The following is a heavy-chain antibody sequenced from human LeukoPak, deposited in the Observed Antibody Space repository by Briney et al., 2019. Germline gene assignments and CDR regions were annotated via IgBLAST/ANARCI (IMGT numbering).Heavy chain of an antibody. Sequence: GGSLRLSRAASGFTFNKCAMTWVRQAPGKGLEWVSTISADGGSTYHADSVKGRFTISRDSSKNTLYLQMNSLRAEDTALYYCAKGFCSGGSCPLDYWGQGTLVTVSS. V-gene: IGHV3-23*01. J-gene: IGHJ4*02. D-gene: IGHD2-15*01. CDR3: AKGFCSGGSCPLDY. CDR1: GFTFNKCA. CDR2: ISADGGST.